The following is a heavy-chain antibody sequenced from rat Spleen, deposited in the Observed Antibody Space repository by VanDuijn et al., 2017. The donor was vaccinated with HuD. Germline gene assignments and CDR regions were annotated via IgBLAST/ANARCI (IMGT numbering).Heavy chain of an antibody. CDR2: ISYDGTAT. CDR1: GFAFSDHY. J-gene: IGHJ3*01. Sequence: EVQLVESDGGLVQPGRSLKLSCAASGFAFSDHYVAWVRQGPTKGLEWVATISYDGTATYYRDSVKGRFTLSRDNAKSTLYLQMDSLRSEDTATYYCTNAEFGVGWFAYWGQGTLVTVSS. D-gene: IGHD4-3*01. V-gene: IGHV5-20*01. CDR3: TNAEFGVGWFAY.